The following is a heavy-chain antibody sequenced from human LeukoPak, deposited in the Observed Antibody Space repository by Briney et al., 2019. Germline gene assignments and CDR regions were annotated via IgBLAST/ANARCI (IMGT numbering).Heavy chain of an antibody. CDR3: ARDRDSSGYPPADY. V-gene: IGHV4-38-2*02. CDR2: FYHSGST. D-gene: IGHD3-22*01. Sequence: PSETLSLTCTVSGYPISSGYYWGWIRQPPGNGLEWIGSFYHSGSTYYNPSLKSRVTISVDTSKNQFSLKLSSVTAADTAVYYCARDRDSSGYPPADYWGQGTLVTVSS. CDR1: GYPISSGYY. J-gene: IGHJ4*02.